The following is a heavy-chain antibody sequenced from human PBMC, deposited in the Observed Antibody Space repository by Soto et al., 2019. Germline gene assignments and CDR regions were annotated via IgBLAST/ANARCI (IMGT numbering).Heavy chain of an antibody. CDR2: IIPLLGLT. CDR1: GDTFTTHT. D-gene: IGHD3-22*01. CDR3: ARDQYRNVPTCFGYPDM. J-gene: IGHJ6*03. Sequence: QVQLLQSGAEVKKPGSSVRVSCHASGDTFTTHTITWVRQAPGQGLEWVGRIIPLLGLTDYAQKFQGRVVITADKSTSTTYMVLSRLTFEDTALYYCARDQYRNVPTCFGYPDMWGTGTSVTVSS. V-gene: IGHV1-69*08.